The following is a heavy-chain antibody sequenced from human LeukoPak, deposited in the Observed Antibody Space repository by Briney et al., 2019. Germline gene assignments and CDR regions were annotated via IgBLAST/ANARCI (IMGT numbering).Heavy chain of an antibody. V-gene: IGHV1-2*02. CDR1: GYTFTSYY. J-gene: IGHJ4*02. CDR3: ARDVGEYCSSTNCYASHY. Sequence: ASVKVSCKASGYTFTSYYIHWVRQAPGQGLEWMGWINPHSGGTNYAQKFQGGVTMTRDTSITTAYMELSSLRSDDTAVYYCARDVGEYCSSTNCYASHYWGQGTLVTVSS. D-gene: IGHD2-2*01. CDR2: INPHSGGT.